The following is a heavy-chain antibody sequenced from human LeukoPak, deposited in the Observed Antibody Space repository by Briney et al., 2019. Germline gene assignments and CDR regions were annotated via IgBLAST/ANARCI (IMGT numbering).Heavy chain of an antibody. V-gene: IGHV1-69*13. CDR3: ARDLKSLAAAGFAYNWFDP. Sequence: SVKVSCKASGGTFSSYAVSWVRQAPGQGLEWMGGIIPIFGTANYAQKFQGRVTITADESTSTAYMELSSLRSEDTAVYYCARDLKSLAAAGFAYNWFDPWGQGTLVTVSS. CDR2: IIPIFGTA. J-gene: IGHJ5*02. CDR1: GGTFSSYA. D-gene: IGHD6-13*01.